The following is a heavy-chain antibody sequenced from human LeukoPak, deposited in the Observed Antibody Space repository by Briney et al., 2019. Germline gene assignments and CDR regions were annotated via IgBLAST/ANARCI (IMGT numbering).Heavy chain of an antibody. Sequence: SETLSLTCTVSGGSISSYYWSWIRQPPGKGLEWIGYIYYSGSTYYNPSLKSRVTISVDTSKNQFSLKLSSVTAADTAVYYCARIRITMIVVVSPTDAFDIWGQGTMVTVSS. J-gene: IGHJ3*02. CDR3: ARIRITMIVVVSPTDAFDI. CDR1: GGSISSYY. D-gene: IGHD3-22*01. V-gene: IGHV4-30-4*08. CDR2: IYYSGST.